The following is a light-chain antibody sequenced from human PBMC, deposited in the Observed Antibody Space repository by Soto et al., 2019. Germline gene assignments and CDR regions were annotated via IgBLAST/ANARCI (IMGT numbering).Light chain of an antibody. J-gene: IGKJ4*01. CDR2: GTS. CDR1: QSVSSNN. CDR3: QQRSNWQGAT. V-gene: IGKV3D-20*02. Sequence: EVVMTQSPATLSVSPGERATLSCRASQSVSSNNLAWYQQKPGQAPRLLIYGTSTRATGIPDRFSGSGSGTDFTLTISSLEPEDFAVYYCQQRSNWQGATFGGGTKVDIK.